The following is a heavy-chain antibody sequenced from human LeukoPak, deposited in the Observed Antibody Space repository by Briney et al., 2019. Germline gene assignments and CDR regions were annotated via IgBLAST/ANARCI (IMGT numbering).Heavy chain of an antibody. CDR1: GVSVSSNSYY. V-gene: IGHV4-39*01. D-gene: IGHD3-10*01. Sequence: PSETLSLTCTVSGVSVSSNSYYWRWIRQPPGKGLEWFGSISYSGPNYNNPSLKSRVSISIDTPKQHFPVKLTSVTPADGAMFYCAGLRTLRSWGQGNLGTVSS. CDR3: AGLRTLRS. J-gene: IGHJ5*02. CDR2: ISYSGPN.